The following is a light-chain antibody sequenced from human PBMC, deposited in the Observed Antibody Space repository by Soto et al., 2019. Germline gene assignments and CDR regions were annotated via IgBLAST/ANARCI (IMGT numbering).Light chain of an antibody. Sequence: QSVLSQSSSASASLGSSVNLTCTLSSGHSTYVIAWHQQRPGKAPRYLMKLEGSGAYIKGSGVPDRFSGSRSGADRYLTISNVQSEDEADYYCETWDSNTWVFGGGTKVTVL. CDR2: LEGSGAY. V-gene: IGLV4-60*03. CDR1: SGHSTYV. J-gene: IGLJ3*02. CDR3: ETWDSNTWV.